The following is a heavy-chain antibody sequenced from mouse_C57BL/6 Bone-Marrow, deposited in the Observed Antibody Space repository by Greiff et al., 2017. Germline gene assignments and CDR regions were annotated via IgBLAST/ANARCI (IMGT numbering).Heavy chain of an antibody. CDR2: ISDGGSYT. D-gene: IGHD2-4*01. J-gene: IGHJ2*01. V-gene: IGHV5-4*01. CDR1: GLPFSSYA. Sequence: EVQRVESGGGLVKPGGSLKLSCAASGLPFSSYALFWVRQPPEKRLWGGATISDGGSYTYNPDNVKGRFTISRDNAKNNLYLQMSHLKSEDTAMYYCARGSPTMITTYFDYWGQGTTLTVSS. CDR3: ARGSPTMITTYFDY.